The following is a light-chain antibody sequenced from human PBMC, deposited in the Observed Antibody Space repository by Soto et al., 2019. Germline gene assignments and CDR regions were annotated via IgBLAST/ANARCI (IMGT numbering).Light chain of an antibody. Sequence: QPASVSGSPGQSITISCTGTSSDVGGYNYVSWYQQHPGKAPKLMIYEVSNRPSGVSNRFSGSKSGNTASLTISGLQAEDEADYYCSSYTSSSTLNVVFGGGTKLTVL. CDR2: EVS. J-gene: IGLJ2*01. CDR1: SSDVGGYNY. V-gene: IGLV2-14*01. CDR3: SSYTSSSTLNVV.